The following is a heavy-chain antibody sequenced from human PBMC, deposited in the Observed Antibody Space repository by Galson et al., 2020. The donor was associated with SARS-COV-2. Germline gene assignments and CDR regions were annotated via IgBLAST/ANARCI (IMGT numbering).Heavy chain of an antibody. Sequence: SETLSLTCTVSGGSISSSSYYWGWIRQPPGKGLEWIGTIYFSGSTYYHPSLKSRVTISVDTSKNQFSLKLTSVTAADTAVYYCARVPTLVVGSRWFDPWGQGTLVTVSS. CDR2: IYFSGST. CDR3: ARVPTLVVGSRWFDP. J-gene: IGHJ5*02. CDR1: GGSISSSSYY. V-gene: IGHV4-39*01. D-gene: IGHD2-2*01.